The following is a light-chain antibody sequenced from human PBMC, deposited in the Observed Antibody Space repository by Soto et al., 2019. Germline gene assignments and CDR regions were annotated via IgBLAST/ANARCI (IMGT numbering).Light chain of an antibody. Sequence: EVVFTQSPDTLSLDPGERATLSCRASQSISSYLAWYQQKTGQAPRLLIYDASSRATGIPARFSGSGSGTDFTLTISSLEPEDFAVYYCQQLTDWPPQWTFGQGTKLDI. CDR1: QSISSY. J-gene: IGKJ1*01. CDR3: QQLTDWPPQWT. CDR2: DAS. V-gene: IGKV3-11*01.